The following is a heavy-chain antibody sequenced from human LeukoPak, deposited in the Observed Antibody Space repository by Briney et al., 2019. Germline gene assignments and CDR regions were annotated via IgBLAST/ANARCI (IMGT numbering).Heavy chain of an antibody. J-gene: IGHJ4*02. V-gene: IGHV3-21*01. CDR2: ISTSSNYI. D-gene: IGHD6-19*01. CDR1: VFTFNSYT. Sequence: GGSLRLSCAASVFTFNSYTMNWVRQAPGKGLEWVSSISTSSNYIYYADSLRGRFTISRDNAKSSLYLQMNGLRAEDTAVYYCARVSAHAGIAVAASDYWGQGTLVTVSS. CDR3: ARVSAHAGIAVAASDY.